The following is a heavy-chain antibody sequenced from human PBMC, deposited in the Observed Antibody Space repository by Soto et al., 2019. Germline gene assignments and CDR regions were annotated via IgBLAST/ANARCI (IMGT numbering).Heavy chain of an antibody. CDR3: ARDRRNWEFDY. D-gene: IGHD1-1*01. J-gene: IGHJ4*02. CDR2: IIPILGIA. CDR1: GGAFSSYT. V-gene: IGHV1-69*08. Sequence: QVQLVQSGAEVKKPGSSVKVSCKASGGAFSSYTISWVRQAPGQGLEWMGRIIPILGIANYAQKFQGRVKITTDKSTSTAYMELSSLRSEDTAVYYCARDRRNWEFDYWGQGTLVTVSS.